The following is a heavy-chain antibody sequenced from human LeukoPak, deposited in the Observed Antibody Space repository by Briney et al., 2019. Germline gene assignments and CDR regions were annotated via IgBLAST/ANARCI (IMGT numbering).Heavy chain of an antibody. Sequence: GRSLRLSCAASGFTSSTYAIGCVRHAPGEGGGWGSGIISRGGNTYYADSVKGRCPISRDKSKNPLYLQMNSLSAEDPAVYYCAKCGSNWSSFFDRWGEGTMATVCS. V-gene: IGHV3-23*01. CDR2: IISRGGNT. J-gene: IGHJ4*02. D-gene: IGHD6-13*01. CDR3: AKCGSNWSSFFDR. CDR1: GFTSSTYA.